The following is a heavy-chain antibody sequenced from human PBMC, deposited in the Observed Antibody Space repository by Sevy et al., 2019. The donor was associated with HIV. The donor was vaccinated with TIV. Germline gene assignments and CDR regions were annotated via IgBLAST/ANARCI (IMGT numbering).Heavy chain of an antibody. Sequence: ASVKVSCKASGDTFRKYVISWVRQAPGQGLEWMGGIIPVYGTTNYAQKFQARVTFTADASTSTVYMELSRLRSEDTAVCYCARDMTCGGDCYYFDNWGQGTLVTVSS. V-gene: IGHV1-69*13. J-gene: IGHJ4*02. CDR3: ARDMTCGGDCYYFDN. CDR1: GDTFRKYV. CDR2: IIPVYGTT. D-gene: IGHD2-21*02.